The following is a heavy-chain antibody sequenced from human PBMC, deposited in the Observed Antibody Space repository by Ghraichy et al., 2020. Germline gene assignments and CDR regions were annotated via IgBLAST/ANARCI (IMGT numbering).Heavy chain of an antibody. D-gene: IGHD5-24*01. Sequence: GVSLRLSCAASGFTFSSYAMHWVRQAPGKGLEWVAVISYDGSNKYYADSVKGRFTISRDNSKNTLYLQMNSLRAEDTAVYYCARGERWLPPSGMDVWGQGTTVTVSS. V-gene: IGHV3-30-3*01. CDR1: GFTFSSYA. CDR2: ISYDGSNK. J-gene: IGHJ6*02. CDR3: ARGERWLPPSGMDV.